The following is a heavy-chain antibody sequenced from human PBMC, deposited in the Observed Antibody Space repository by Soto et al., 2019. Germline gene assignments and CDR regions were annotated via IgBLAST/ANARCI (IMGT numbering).Heavy chain of an antibody. J-gene: IGHJ4*01. CDR2: ISAYNGNT. V-gene: IGHV1-18*01. CDR1: GYTFTSYG. Sequence: ASAKVSCKASGYTFTSYGISWVRQAPGQGLEWMGWISAYNGNTNYAQKLQGRVTMTTDTSTGTAYMELRSLRSDDTAVYYCARDERGGYYDSSGSDRTKFDCWG. D-gene: IGHD3-22*01. CDR3: ARDERGGYYDSSGSDRTKFDC.